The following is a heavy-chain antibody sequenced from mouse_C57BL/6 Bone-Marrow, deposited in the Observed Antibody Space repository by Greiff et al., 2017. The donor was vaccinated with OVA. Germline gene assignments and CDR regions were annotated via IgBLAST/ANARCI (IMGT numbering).Heavy chain of an antibody. D-gene: IGHD1-1*01. J-gene: IGHJ2*01. Sequence: QVQLQQSGAELVRPGASVTLSCKASGYTFTDYEMHWVKQTPVHGLEWIGVIDPETGGTAYTQKFTSKAILTADNSSSTAYMELRSLTSEDSADYYCTPKNGSSWYYFDYWGQGTTLTVSA. CDR1: GYTFTDYE. V-gene: IGHV1-15*01. CDR2: IDPETGGT. CDR3: TPKNGSSWYYFDY.